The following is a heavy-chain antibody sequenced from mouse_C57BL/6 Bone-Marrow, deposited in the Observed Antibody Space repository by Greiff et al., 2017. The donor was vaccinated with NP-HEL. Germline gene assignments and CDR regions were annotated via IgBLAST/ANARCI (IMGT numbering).Heavy chain of an antibody. J-gene: IGHJ2*01. V-gene: IGHV1-22*01. CDR1: GYTFTDYN. Sequence: VQLQQSGPELVKPGASVKMSCKASGYTFTDYNMHWVKQSHGKSLEWIGYINPNNGGTSYNQKFKGKATLTVNKSSSTAYMELRSLTSEDSAVYYCAMGIVDLLWYYFDYWGQGTTLTVSS. CDR2: INPNNGGT. D-gene: IGHD2-1*01. CDR3: AMGIVDLLWYYFDY.